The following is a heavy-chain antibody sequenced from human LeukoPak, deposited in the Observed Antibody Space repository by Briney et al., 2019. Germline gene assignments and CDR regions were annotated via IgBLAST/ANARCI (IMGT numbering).Heavy chain of an antibody. Sequence: GGSLRLSCVASGFTFSNYWMLWVRQAPGKGLEWVSSIGATGDTYYAGSVKGRFTISRENAKKSLYLQMSSLSAEDTAVYFCVLGAYWNDDKNAFHIWGPGTMVTVSS. V-gene: IGHV3-13*01. CDR1: GFTFSNYW. J-gene: IGHJ3*02. D-gene: IGHD1-1*01. CDR2: IGATGDT. CDR3: VLGAYWNDDKNAFHI.